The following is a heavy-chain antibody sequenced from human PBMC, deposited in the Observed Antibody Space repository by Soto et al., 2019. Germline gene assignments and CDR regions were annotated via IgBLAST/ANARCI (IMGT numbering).Heavy chain of an antibody. CDR1: GFTFSSYA. CDR3: ARTNSGYDSGAFDI. V-gene: IGHV3-23*01. J-gene: IGHJ3*02. Sequence: GGSLRLSCAASGFTFSSYAMSWVRQAPGKGLEWVSAISGSGGSTYCADSVKGRFTISRDNSKNTLYLQMNSLRAEDTAVYYCARTNSGYDSGAFDIWGQGTMVTVSS. D-gene: IGHD5-12*01. CDR2: ISGSGGST.